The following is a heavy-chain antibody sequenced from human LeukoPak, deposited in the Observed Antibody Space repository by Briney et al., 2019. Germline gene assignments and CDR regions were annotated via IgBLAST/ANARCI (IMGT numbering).Heavy chain of an antibody. Sequence: GGSLRLSRAASGFTFSSYSMNWVRQAPGKGLEGVSSISSSSSYIYYADSVKGRFTISRDNAKNSLYLQMNSLRAEDTAVYYCARYCSSTSCSSYYYYYMDVWGKGTTVTVSS. J-gene: IGHJ6*03. CDR2: ISSSSSYI. D-gene: IGHD2-2*01. V-gene: IGHV3-21*01. CDR1: GFTFSSYS. CDR3: ARYCSSTSCSSYYYYYMDV.